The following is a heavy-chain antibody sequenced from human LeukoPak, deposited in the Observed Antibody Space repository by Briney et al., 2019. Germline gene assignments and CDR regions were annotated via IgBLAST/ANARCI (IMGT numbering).Heavy chain of an antibody. CDR1: GYTFTSYD. CDR2: MNPNSGNT. V-gene: IGHV1-8*01. D-gene: IGHD5-18*01. CDR3: ATDLWAMDTLGGDY. Sequence: ASVKVSCKASGYTFTSYDINWVRQATGQGLEWMGWMNPNSGNTGYAQKLQGRVTMTTDTSTSTAYMELRSLRSDDTAVYYCATDLWAMDTLGGDYWGQGTLVTVSS. J-gene: IGHJ4*02.